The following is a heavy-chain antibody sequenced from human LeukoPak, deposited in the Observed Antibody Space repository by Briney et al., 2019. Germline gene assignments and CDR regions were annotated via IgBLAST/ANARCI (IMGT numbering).Heavy chain of an antibody. CDR3: AKAQYSSLGGLGALDI. CDR1: GFKFDDYA. Sequence: GGSLRLSCVGSGFKFDDYAIHWVRQVPGKGLEWVAGISWSGAAIGSAESVRGRFTISRGNAKNSLYLQMNSLTAEDTALYYCAKAQYSSLGGLGALDIWGQGTRVTVSS. J-gene: IGHJ3*02. CDR2: ISWSGAAI. V-gene: IGHV3-9*01. D-gene: IGHD6-6*01.